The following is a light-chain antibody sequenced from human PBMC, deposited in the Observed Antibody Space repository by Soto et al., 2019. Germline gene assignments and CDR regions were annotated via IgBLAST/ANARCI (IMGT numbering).Light chain of an antibody. CDR3: AAWDDRLDVYV. CDR1: SSNIGSNT. Sequence: QSVLTQPPSASGTPGQIVAISCSGSSSNIGSNTVTWYKQLPGTAPKLLIYSTSQRSSGVPGRFSGSKSGASASLSISGLQSEDEAVYYCAAWDDRLDVYVLGTGTKVTVL. J-gene: IGLJ1*01. V-gene: IGLV1-44*01. CDR2: STS.